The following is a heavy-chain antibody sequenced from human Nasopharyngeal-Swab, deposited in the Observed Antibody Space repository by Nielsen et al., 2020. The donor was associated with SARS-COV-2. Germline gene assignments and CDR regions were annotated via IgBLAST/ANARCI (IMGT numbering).Heavy chain of an antibody. J-gene: IGHJ4*02. CDR1: GGSISSGSYY. CDR3: ARDNRALYYFDY. Sequence: LRLSCTVSGGSISSGSYYWSWIRQPAGKGLERIGRIYTSGSTNYNPSLKSRVTISVDTSKNQFSLKLSSVTAADTAVYYCARDNRALYYFDYWGQGTLVTVSS. CDR2: IYTSGST. V-gene: IGHV4-61*02. D-gene: IGHD3-10*01.